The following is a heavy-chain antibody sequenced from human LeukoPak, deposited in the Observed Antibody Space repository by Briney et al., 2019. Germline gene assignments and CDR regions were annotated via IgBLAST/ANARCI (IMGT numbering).Heavy chain of an antibody. CDR1: GVSISSYY. CDR2: IYYSGIT. CDR3: ARDRSITMVRGVMHPYYYYGMDV. J-gene: IGHJ6*02. Sequence: SETLSLTCTVPGVSISSYYWSWIRQPPGKGLEWIGYIYYSGITNYNPSLKSRVTIPVDTSKNQFSLKLSSVTAADTAVYYCARDRSITMVRGVMHPYYYYGMDVWGQGTTVTVSS. V-gene: IGHV4-59*01. D-gene: IGHD3-10*01.